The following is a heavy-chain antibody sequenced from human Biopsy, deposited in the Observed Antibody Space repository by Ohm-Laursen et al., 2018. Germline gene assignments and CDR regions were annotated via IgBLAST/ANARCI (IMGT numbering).Heavy chain of an antibody. J-gene: IGHJ4*02. D-gene: IGHD4-23*01. CDR2: ISRSSSTI. CDR1: GFTFSTYG. CDR3: ARGNGLAD. V-gene: IGHV3-48*04. Sequence: GSLRLSCAASGFTFSTYGMNWVRQAPGKGLEWVSHISRSSSTIYYADSVKGRFTISRDNSRNSVYLQMNSLRAEDTAIYYCARGNGLADWGQGTLVTVSS.